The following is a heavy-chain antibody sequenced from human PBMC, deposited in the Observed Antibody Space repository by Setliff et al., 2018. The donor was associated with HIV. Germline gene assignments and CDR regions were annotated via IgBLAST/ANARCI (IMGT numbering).Heavy chain of an antibody. CDR1: GGSISSYY. J-gene: IGHJ2*01. CDR2: IYYSGST. V-gene: IGHV4-59*12. Sequence: PSETLSLTCTVSGGSISSYYWSWIRQPPGKGLEWIGYIYYSGSTNYNPSLKSRVTISVDTSKKQFSLEMRSLTAADTAIYYCARDQRLPGVQPPYWYFDLWGRGTLVTVSS. CDR3: ARDQRLPGVQPPYWYFDL. D-gene: IGHD2-2*01.